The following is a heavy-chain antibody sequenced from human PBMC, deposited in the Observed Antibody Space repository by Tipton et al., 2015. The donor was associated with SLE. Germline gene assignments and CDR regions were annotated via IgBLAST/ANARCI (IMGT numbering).Heavy chain of an antibody. J-gene: IGHJ4*02. Sequence: VQLVQSGAEVKKPGESLKISCKASGDSFTTIWIAWVRQMPGKGLEWIGMIYPGDSDTRYSPSFQGQVTISADKSISTAYLQWSSLKASDTAMYYCARHSRGSYSGSFDYWGQGTLVTVSS. CDR1: GDSFTTIW. CDR3: ARHSRGSYSGSFDY. D-gene: IGHD1-26*01. V-gene: IGHV5-51*01. CDR2: IYPGDSDT.